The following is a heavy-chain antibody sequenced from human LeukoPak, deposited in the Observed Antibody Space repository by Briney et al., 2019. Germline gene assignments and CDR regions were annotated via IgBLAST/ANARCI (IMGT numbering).Heavy chain of an antibody. CDR3: ARDRRITSCYHYYYYYGMDV. CDR2: IYYSGST. Sequence: SETLSLTCTVSGGSISSYYWSWIRQPAGKGLEWIGYIYYSGSTYYNPSLKSRVTISVDTSKNQFSLKLSSVTAADTAVYYCARDRRITSCYHYYYYYGMDVWGQGTTVTVSS. CDR1: GGSISSYY. D-gene: IGHD2-2*01. J-gene: IGHJ6*02. V-gene: IGHV4-59*06.